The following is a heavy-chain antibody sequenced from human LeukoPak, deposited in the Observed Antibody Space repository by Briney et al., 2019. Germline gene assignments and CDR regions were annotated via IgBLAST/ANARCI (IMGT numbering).Heavy chain of an antibody. Sequence: PGGSLRLSCSASGFTFSTYAMTWIRQAPGKGLEWVSAVRGSGSATYYEDSVEGRFTISRDNSNSMLYLQMTSLEVEDTAMYYCAKTSRRDSTYDSPFDYWGRGTLVTVSS. CDR2: VRGSGSAT. V-gene: IGHV3-23*01. CDR1: GFTFSTYA. J-gene: IGHJ4*02. D-gene: IGHD4-11*01. CDR3: AKTSRRDSTYDSPFDY.